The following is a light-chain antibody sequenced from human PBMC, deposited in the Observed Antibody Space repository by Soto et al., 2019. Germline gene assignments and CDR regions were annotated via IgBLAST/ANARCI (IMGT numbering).Light chain of an antibody. J-gene: IGLJ3*02. CDR2: MND. Sequence: QSVLTQPPSASGTPGQRVTISCSGSTSNLGSNFVYWYQQVPGAAPKLLISMNDQRPSGVPDRFSGSKSGTSASLAISGLRSEDEADYHCAAWDDSLSGVVFGGGTKLTVL. CDR1: TSNLGSNF. V-gene: IGLV1-47*01. CDR3: AAWDDSLSGVV.